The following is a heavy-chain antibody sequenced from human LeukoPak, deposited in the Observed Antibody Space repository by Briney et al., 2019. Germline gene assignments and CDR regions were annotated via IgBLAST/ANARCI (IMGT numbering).Heavy chain of an antibody. J-gene: IGHJ4*02. CDR3: AKDRYYYDSSGYSVRLFDY. CDR2: ISWNSGSI. Sequence: GGSLRLSCAASGFTFYDYAMHWVRQAPGKGLEWVSGISWNSGSIGYADSVKGRFTISRDNAKNSLYLQMNSLRAEDTALYYCAKDRYYYDSSGYSVRLFDYWGQGTLVTVSS. D-gene: IGHD3-22*01. CDR1: GFTFYDYA. V-gene: IGHV3-9*01.